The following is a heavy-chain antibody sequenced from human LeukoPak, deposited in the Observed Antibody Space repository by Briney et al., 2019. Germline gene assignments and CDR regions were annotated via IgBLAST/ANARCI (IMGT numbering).Heavy chain of an antibody. CDR2: ISYDGSNK. CDR1: GFTFSSYG. Sequence: GGSLRLSCAAPGFTFSSYGMHWVRQAPGKGLEWVAVISYDGSNKYYADSVKGRFTISRDNSKNTLYLQMNSLRAEDTALYYCARIAMAGIGDGFDIWGQGTMVTVSS. D-gene: IGHD6-19*01. V-gene: IGHV3-30*03. J-gene: IGHJ3*02. CDR3: ARIAMAGIGDGFDI.